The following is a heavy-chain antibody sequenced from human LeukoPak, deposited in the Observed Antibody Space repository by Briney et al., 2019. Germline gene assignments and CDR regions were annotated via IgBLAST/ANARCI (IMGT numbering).Heavy chain of an antibody. CDR1: GYTFTNYG. D-gene: IGHD1/OR15-1a*01. CDR3: ARVVGTSSANFFDP. J-gene: IGHJ5*02. V-gene: IGHV1-18*01. CDR2: IGTNNGRT. Sequence: ASVKVSCKASGYTFTNYGVGWVRQTPGQGLEWMGWIGTNNGRTNYGQNFQGRVTMTTDTSTSTVYMELRSLRFDDTAVYYCARVVGTSSANFFDPWGQGTPVTVSS.